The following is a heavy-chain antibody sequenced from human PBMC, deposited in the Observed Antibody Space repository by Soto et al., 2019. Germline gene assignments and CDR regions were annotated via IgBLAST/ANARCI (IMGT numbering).Heavy chain of an antibody. Sequence: ASVKVSCKVSGYTLTELSMHWVRQAPGKGLEWMGGFDPEDGETIYAQKFQGRVTMTEDTSTDTAYMELSSLRSEDTAVYYCATSGLGFLEWFPFDPWGQGTVVTVSS. CDR1: GYTLTELS. CDR2: FDPEDGET. J-gene: IGHJ5*02. V-gene: IGHV1-24*01. CDR3: ATSGLGFLEWFPFDP. D-gene: IGHD3-3*01.